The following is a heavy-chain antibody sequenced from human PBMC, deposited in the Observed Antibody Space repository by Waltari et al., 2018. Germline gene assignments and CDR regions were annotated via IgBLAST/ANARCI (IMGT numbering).Heavy chain of an antibody. CDR1: GGTFSSYA. J-gene: IGHJ4*02. CDR2: IIPIFGTA. Sequence: QVQLVQSGAEVKKPGSSVKVSCKASGGTFSSYAISWVRQAPGQGLEWMGRIIPIFGTANYAQKFQGRVTITADKSTSTAYMGLSSLRSEDTAVYYCARSSLGYCSGGSCLVEDYWGQGTLVTVSS. V-gene: IGHV1-69*08. D-gene: IGHD2-15*01. CDR3: ARSSLGYCSGGSCLVEDY.